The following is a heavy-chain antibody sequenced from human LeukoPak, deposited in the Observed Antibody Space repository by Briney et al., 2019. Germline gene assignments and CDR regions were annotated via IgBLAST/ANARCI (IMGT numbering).Heavy chain of an antibody. J-gene: IGHJ5*02. Sequence: GGSLRLSCAASGFTFSSYSMNWVRQAPGKGLEWVSYISISSSTIYYADSVKGRFTISRDNAKNSLSLQMNSLRAEDTAVYYCARERSNWNYLPGFNWFDPWGQGTLVTVSS. CDR1: GFTFSSYS. D-gene: IGHD1-7*01. V-gene: IGHV3-48*01. CDR3: ARERSNWNYLPGFNWFDP. CDR2: ISISSSTI.